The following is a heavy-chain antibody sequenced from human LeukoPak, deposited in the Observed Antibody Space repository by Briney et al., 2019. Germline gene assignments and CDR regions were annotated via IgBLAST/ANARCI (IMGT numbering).Heavy chain of an antibody. CDR2: ISGSGGST. J-gene: IGHJ4*02. D-gene: IGHD2-21*02. Sequence: GGSLRLSCAASGFTFSNYAMTWVRQAPGKGLEWVSAISGSGGSTYYADSVKGRFTISRDNSKNTLYLQMNSLRAEDTAVYYCAKDPGNIVVVTAIAEGLRSIDYWGQGTLVTVSS. V-gene: IGHV3-23*01. CDR3: AKDPGNIVVVTAIAEGLRSIDY. CDR1: GFTFSNYA.